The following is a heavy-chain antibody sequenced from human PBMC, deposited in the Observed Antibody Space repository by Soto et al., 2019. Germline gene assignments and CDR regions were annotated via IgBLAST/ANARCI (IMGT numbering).Heavy chain of an antibody. CDR3: ARQERGDYYYDSSGSLDY. V-gene: IGHV1-69*13. CDR2: TIPIFGTA. Sequence: SVKVSCKASGGTLSSYAISWVRQAPGQGLEWMGGTIPIFGTANYAQKFQGRVTITADESTSTAYMELSSLRSEDTAVYYCARQERGDYYYDSSGSLDYWGQGTLVTVSS. CDR1: GGTLSSYA. J-gene: IGHJ4*02. D-gene: IGHD3-22*01.